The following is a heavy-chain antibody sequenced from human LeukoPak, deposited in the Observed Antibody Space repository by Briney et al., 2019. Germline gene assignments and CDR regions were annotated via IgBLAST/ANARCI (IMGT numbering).Heavy chain of an antibody. CDR1: GFIISDYW. CDR2: INEDGSVQ. V-gene: IGHV3-7*01. J-gene: IGHJ4*02. Sequence: GGSLRLSCAASGFIISDYWMNWVRQVPGKGLEWVANINEDGSVQDYVDSVRGRFTISRDNAENSVYLQMNSLRVEDTAVYYCASRESSMARSHWGQGTLVTVSS. CDR3: ASRESSMARSH. D-gene: IGHD3-10*01.